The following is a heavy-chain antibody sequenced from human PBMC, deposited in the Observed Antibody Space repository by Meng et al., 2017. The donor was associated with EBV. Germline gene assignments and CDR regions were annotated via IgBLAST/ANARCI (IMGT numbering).Heavy chain of an antibody. CDR3: WGDLNYGSY. D-gene: IGHD3-16*01. Sequence: EVPSVGSGVGLGPPGGSLKLSFGASGFIFRDSGMHWVRHASGKGLEWVGRVETKTSKYATAYAASVKGRFSVSRDDSKNMVFLEMNSLKTEDTARYYCWGDLNYGSYWGQGTLVTVSS. V-gene: IGHV3-73*01. CDR1: GFIFRDSG. CDR2: VETKTSKYAT. J-gene: IGHJ4*02.